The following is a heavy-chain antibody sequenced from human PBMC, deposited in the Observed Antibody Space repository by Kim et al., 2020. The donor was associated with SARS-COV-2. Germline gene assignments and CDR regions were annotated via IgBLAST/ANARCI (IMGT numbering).Heavy chain of an antibody. Sequence: GGSLRLSCAASGFTFSSYWMSWVRQAPGKGLEWVANIKQDGSEKYYVDSVKGRFTISRDNAKNSLYLQMNSLRAEDTAVYYCARVPAVCYYYDSSGYCLLTDNYFDYWGQRNLVTVSS. CDR2: IKQDGSEK. D-gene: IGHD3-22*01. V-gene: IGHV3-7*01. CDR3: ARVPAVCYYYDSSGYCLLTDNYFDY. CDR1: GFTFSSYW. J-gene: IGHJ4*02.